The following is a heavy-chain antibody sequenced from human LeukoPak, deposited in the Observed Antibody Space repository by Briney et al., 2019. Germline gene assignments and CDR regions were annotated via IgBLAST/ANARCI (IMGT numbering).Heavy chain of an antibody. D-gene: IGHD6-19*01. Sequence: GRSLRLSCAASGFTFSSYAMHWVRQAPGKGLEWVAVISYDGSNKYYADSVKGRFTISRDNSKNTLYLQMNSLRAEDTAVYYCAKGGSGWYLYYFDYWGQGTLVTVSS. CDR2: ISYDGSNK. V-gene: IGHV3-30-3*01. J-gene: IGHJ4*02. CDR3: AKGGSGWYLYYFDY. CDR1: GFTFSSYA.